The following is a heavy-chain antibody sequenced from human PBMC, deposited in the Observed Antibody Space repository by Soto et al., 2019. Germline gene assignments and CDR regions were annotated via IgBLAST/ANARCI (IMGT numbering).Heavy chain of an antibody. Sequence: ASVKVSCKASGYTFTSYDINWVRQATGQGLEWMGWMNPNSGNTGYAQKFQGGVTMTRNTSISTAYMELSSLRSEDTAVYYCARGYVLRFLEWLVYYYYYMDVWGKGTTVTVSS. D-gene: IGHD3-3*01. CDR3: ARGYVLRFLEWLVYYYYYMDV. CDR1: GYTFTSYD. J-gene: IGHJ6*03. CDR2: MNPNSGNT. V-gene: IGHV1-8*01.